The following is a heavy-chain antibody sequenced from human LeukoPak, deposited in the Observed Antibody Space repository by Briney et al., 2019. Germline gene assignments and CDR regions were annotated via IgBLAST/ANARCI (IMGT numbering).Heavy chain of an antibody. Sequence: PGGSLRLSCAASGFTFSSYAMSWVRQAPGKGLEWVSAISGSGGSTYYADSVKGRFTISRDNSKNTLYLQMNSLRAEDTAVYYCARDKFDYLWGMFGYWGQGTLVAVSS. CDR3: ARDKFDYLWGMFGY. J-gene: IGHJ4*02. D-gene: IGHD3-16*01. CDR1: GFTFSSYA. CDR2: ISGSGGST. V-gene: IGHV3-23*01.